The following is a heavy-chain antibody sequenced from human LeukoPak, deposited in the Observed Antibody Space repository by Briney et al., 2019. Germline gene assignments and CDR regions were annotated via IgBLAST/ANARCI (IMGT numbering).Heavy chain of an antibody. CDR3: ARDTMVRGVSNFDY. J-gene: IGHJ4*02. Sequence: PGGALVLSWAASGFSFRSYWMSWGRPAAGGGLEWGANIKQDGSEKYYVDSVKGRFTISRDNAKNSLYLQMNSVRAEDTAVYYCARDTMVRGVSNFDYWGEGTLVTVSS. V-gene: IGHV3-7*01. CDR2: IKQDGSEK. D-gene: IGHD3-10*01. CDR1: GFSFRSYW.